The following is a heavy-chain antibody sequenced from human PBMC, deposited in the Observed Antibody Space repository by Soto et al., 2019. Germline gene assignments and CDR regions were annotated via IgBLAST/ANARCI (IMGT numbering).Heavy chain of an antibody. CDR3: VRDLGIPAPCTLGYKYGMDV. V-gene: IGHV1-18*04. J-gene: IGHJ6*02. Sequence: QVQLVQSGPEVKKPGASVNVSCKASGYRFTNYAINWVRQTPGQGLEWMAWINPYNGKTNYVQKIQGRVTVTTDTSTSTAHMELRSLRSDDTAVYYCVRDLGIPAPCTLGYKYGMDVWGQGTTVTVSS. CDR2: INPYNGKT. D-gene: IGHD6-13*01. CDR1: GYRFTNYA.